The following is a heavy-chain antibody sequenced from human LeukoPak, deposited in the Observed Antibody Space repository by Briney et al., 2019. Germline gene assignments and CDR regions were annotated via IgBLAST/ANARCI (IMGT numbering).Heavy chain of an antibody. V-gene: IGHV4-59*01. J-gene: IGHJ4*02. CDR3: ARSIAAAGTGYFDY. CDR2: IYYSGST. Sequence: SETLSLTCTVSGGSISSYYWSWVRQPPGKGLEWIGYIYYSGSTNYNPSLKSRVTISVDTSKNQFSLKLSSVTAADTAVYYCARSIAAAGTGYFDYWGQGTLVTVSS. CDR1: GGSISSYY. D-gene: IGHD6-13*01.